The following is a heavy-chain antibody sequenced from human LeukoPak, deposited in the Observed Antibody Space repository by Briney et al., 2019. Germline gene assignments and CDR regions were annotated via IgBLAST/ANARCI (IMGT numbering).Heavy chain of an antibody. CDR1: GFSLTTYE. J-gene: IGHJ4*02. D-gene: IGHD2-2*01. V-gene: IGHV3-23*01. CDR3: ARPFRNFDTTWYLSFEY. Sequence: GGSLRLSCAASGFSLTTYEMNWVRQAPGKGLEWVSAISGSGGSTYYADSVKGRFTISRDNSKSTLFLQMNSLRAEDTAVYYCARPFRNFDTTWYLSFEYWGQGALATVSS. CDR2: ISGSGGST.